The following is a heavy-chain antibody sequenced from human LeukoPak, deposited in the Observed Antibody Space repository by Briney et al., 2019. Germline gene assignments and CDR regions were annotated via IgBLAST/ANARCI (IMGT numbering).Heavy chain of an antibody. V-gene: IGHV3-23*01. Sequence: GGSLRLSCAASGFTFSSYAMSWVRQAPGKGLEWVSAISGSGGSTYYADSVKGRFTISRDNSKNTLYLQMNSLRAEDTAVYYCARDGHGLVPWYYFDYWGQGTLVTVSS. CDR3: ARDGHGLVPWYYFDY. J-gene: IGHJ4*02. D-gene: IGHD3/OR15-3a*01. CDR1: GFTFSSYA. CDR2: ISGSGGST.